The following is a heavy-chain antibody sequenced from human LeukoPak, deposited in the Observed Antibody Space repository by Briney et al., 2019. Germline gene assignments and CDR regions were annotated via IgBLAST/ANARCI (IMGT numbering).Heavy chain of an antibody. J-gene: IGHJ6*02. V-gene: IGHV3-21*01. CDR3: ARDQAGRTSLYYYYYGMDV. Sequence: PGGSLKLSCAASGFTFSSYSMNWVRQAPGKGLEWVSSISSSSSYIYYADSVKGRFTISRDNAKNSLYLQMNSLRAEDTAVYYCARDQAGRTSLYYYYYGMDVWGQGTTVTVSS. CDR1: GFTFSSYS. CDR2: ISSSSSYI.